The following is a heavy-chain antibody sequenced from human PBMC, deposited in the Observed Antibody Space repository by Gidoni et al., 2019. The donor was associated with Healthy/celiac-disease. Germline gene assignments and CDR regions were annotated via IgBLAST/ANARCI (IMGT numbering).Heavy chain of an antibody. Sequence: AASGFTFSSYAMHWVRQAPGKGLAWVAVISYDGSNKYYADSVKGRFTISRDNSKNTLYLQMNSLRAEDTAVYYCARARIVVLDYYGMDVWGQGTTVTVSS. V-gene: IGHV3-30-3*01. CDR2: ISYDGSNK. D-gene: IGHD3-22*01. J-gene: IGHJ6*02. CDR3: ARARIVVLDYYGMDV. CDR1: GFTFSSYA.